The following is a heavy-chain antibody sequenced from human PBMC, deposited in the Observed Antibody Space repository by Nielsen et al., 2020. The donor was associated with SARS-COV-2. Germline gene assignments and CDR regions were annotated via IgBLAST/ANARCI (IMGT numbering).Heavy chain of an antibody. D-gene: IGHD1-7*01. CDR1: GFTFSSYW. CDR2: IKQDGSEK. CDR3: ARDHDWNYATPLGY. V-gene: IGHV3-7*01. Sequence: GGSLRLSCAASGFTFSSYWMSWVRQAPGKGLEWVANIKQDGSEKYYVDSVKGRFTISRDNAKNPLYLQMNSLRAEDTAVYYCARDHDWNYATPLGYWGQGTLVTVSS. J-gene: IGHJ4*02.